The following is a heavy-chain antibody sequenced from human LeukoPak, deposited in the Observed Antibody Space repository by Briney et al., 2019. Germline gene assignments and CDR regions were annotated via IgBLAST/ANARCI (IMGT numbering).Heavy chain of an antibody. Sequence: GGSLRLSCAAPGFSFRTYAMSWVRQAPVKGLEWVSAISDNSGRTYYADSVKGRFTISRDNSKNTLFVQMNSLRAEDTAVYYCAREYDSSWPSWGQGTLVTVSS. CDR1: GFSFRTYA. J-gene: IGHJ5*02. CDR2: ISDNSGRT. CDR3: AREYDSSWPS. D-gene: IGHD3-22*01. V-gene: IGHV3-23*01.